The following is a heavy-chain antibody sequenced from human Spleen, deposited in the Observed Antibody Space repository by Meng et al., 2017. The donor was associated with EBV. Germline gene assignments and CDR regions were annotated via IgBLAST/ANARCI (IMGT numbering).Heavy chain of an antibody. J-gene: IGHJ4*02. CDR2: INHSGST. Sequence: QLQQWGEGLLNPSKPLSLHCAVYGGSFRGYYWSWIRQTPGKGLEWIGEINHSGSTNYNPSLKSRVTISVDTSKNQFSLKLSSVTAADTAVYYCAREGYSYGKGAHDYWGQGTLVTVSS. V-gene: IGHV4-34*01. D-gene: IGHD5-18*01. CDR1: GGSFRGYY. CDR3: AREGYSYGKGAHDY.